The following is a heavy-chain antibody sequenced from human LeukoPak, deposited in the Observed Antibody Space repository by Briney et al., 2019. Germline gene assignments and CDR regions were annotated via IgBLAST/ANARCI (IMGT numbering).Heavy chain of an antibody. CDR1: GYIFNVYW. V-gene: IGHV5-51*01. CDR3: ARSYSSSSSFDY. J-gene: IGHJ4*02. Sequence: GESLKISWKGSGYIFNVYWIGWVRQMPGKGLEWMGIIYPNDFDIRYSPSLQGQVTISADKSISTAYLQWSSLKASDTAMYYCARSYSSSSSFDYWGQGTLVTVSS. D-gene: IGHD6-6*01. CDR2: IYPNDFDI.